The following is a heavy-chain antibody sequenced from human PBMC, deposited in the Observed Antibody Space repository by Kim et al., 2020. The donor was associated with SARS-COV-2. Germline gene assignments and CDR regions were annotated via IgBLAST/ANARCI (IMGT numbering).Heavy chain of an antibody. CDR3: ARGGQQLVHWFDP. V-gene: IGHV1-69*13. CDR1: GGTFRSYA. CDR2: SIPIFGTA. D-gene: IGHD6-13*01. Sequence: SVKVSCKASGGTFRSYAISWVRQAPGQGLEWMGGSIPIFGTANYAQKFQGRVTITADETTSTAYMELSSVRSEDTAVYYCARGGQQLVHWFDPWGQGTLVTVPS. J-gene: IGHJ5*02.